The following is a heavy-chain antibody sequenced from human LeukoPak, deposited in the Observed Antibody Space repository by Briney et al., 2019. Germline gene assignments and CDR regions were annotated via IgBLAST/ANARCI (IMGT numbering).Heavy chain of an antibody. V-gene: IGHV3-7*01. CDR2: IKQDGSEK. D-gene: IGHD3-3*01. CDR3: ARGQGYDFWSGYFDY. J-gene: IGHJ4*02. CDR1: GFTFSSYW. Sequence: GGSPRPSCAASGFTFSSYWMSWVRQAPGKGLEWVANIKQDGSEKYYVDSVKGRFTISRDNAKNSLYLQMNSLRAEDTAVYYCARGQGYDFWSGYFDYWGQGTLVTVSS.